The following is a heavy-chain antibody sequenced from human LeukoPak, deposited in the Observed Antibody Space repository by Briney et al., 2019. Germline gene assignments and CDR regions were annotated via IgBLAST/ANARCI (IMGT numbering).Heavy chain of an antibody. J-gene: IGHJ5*02. V-gene: IGHV3-74*01. CDR1: GFTFSAYA. Sequence: GGSLRLSCSASGFTFSAYAMHWVRQAPGKGLVWVSRINSDESRTAYADSVKGRFSISRDNAKNTLYLQMNSLRAEDTAVYYCARGYGDWFDPWGQGTLVTVSS. D-gene: IGHD4-17*01. CDR3: ARGYGDWFDP. CDR2: INSDESRT.